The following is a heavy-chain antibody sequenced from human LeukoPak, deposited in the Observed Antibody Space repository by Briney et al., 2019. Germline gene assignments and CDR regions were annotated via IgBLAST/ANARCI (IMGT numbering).Heavy chain of an antibody. Sequence: PGGSLRLSCAASGFTFSSYAMSWVRQAPGKGLEWVSAISGSGGSTYYADSVKGRFTISRDNSKNTLYLQMNSLRAEDTAVYYCAKDLWSGYYKGWFDPWGQGTLVTVSS. CDR3: AKDLWSGYYKGWFDP. CDR1: GFTFSSYA. CDR2: ISGSGGST. V-gene: IGHV3-23*01. J-gene: IGHJ5*02. D-gene: IGHD3-3*01.